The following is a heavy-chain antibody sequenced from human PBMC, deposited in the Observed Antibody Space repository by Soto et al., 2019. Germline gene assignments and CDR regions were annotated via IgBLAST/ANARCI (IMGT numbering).Heavy chain of an antibody. Sequence: EVQLLESGGGLVQPGGSLRLSCAASGFTFSSYAMSWVHQAPGKGLEWVSAISGSGGSTYYADSVKGRFTISRDNSKNTLYLQMNSLRAEDTAVYYCAKDQGYYYGSGSYYPFDYWGQGTLVTVSS. V-gene: IGHV3-23*01. CDR2: ISGSGGST. CDR1: GFTFSSYA. D-gene: IGHD3-10*01. J-gene: IGHJ4*02. CDR3: AKDQGYYYGSGSYYPFDY.